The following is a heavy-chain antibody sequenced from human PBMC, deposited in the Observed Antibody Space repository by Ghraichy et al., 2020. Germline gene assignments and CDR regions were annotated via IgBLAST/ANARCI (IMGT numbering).Heavy chain of an antibody. V-gene: IGHV3-7*01. J-gene: IGHJ4*02. CDR2: INKDGSEK. Sequence: LTCAVSGFTFSNFWMSWVRQAPGKGPEWVANINKDGSEKNYVDSVKGRFTISRDNAKNSLYLQMNSLRAEDTAVYYCSDFDYWGQGTLVTVSS. CDR1: GFTFSNFW. CDR3: SDFDY.